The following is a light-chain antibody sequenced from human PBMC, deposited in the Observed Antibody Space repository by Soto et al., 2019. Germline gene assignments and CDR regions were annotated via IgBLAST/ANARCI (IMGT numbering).Light chain of an antibody. V-gene: IGLV2-14*01. CDR3: SSTYARSNVFV. CDR1: SSDVGGYKY. Sequence: QSVLTQPASVSGSPGQSITISCTGTSSDVGGYKYVSWYQQHPGKAPKLLIYEVSNRPSGISNRFSASKSDNTASLTISGLRAEDEADYHCSSTYARSNVFVFGTGTKVTVL. J-gene: IGLJ1*01. CDR2: EVS.